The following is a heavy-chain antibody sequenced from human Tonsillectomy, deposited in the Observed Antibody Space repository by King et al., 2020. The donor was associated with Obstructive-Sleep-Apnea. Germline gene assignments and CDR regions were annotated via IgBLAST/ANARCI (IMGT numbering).Heavy chain of an antibody. Sequence: LQLQESGPGLVKPSETLSLTCTVSDASISSFYWSWIRQPPGKGLEWIGYIYYSGSTSYNPSLKGRVTMSVDTSKDRFSLKLSSVTAADTAVYYCASMVEMATNYFDYWGQGTLVTVSS. CDR1: DASISSFY. V-gene: IGHV4-59*01. D-gene: IGHD5-24*01. J-gene: IGHJ4*02. CDR3: ASMVEMATNYFDY. CDR2: IYYSGST.